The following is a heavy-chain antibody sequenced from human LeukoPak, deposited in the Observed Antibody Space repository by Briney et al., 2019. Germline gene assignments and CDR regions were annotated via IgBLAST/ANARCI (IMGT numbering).Heavy chain of an antibody. CDR1: GGSISSSDYY. D-gene: IGHD3-22*01. J-gene: IGHJ4*02. CDR3: ASKRSGYYSGFFDY. CDR2: IYYSGST. V-gene: IGHV4-39*01. Sequence: SGTLSLTCTVSGGSISSSDYYWGWIRQPPGRGLEWIGSIYYSGSTYYSPSLKSRVTISVDTSKNQFSLKLSSLTAADTAVYYCASKRSGYYSGFFDYWGQGTLVTVSS.